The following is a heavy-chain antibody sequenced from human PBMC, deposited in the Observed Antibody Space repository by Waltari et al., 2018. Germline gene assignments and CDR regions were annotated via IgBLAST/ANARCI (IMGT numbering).Heavy chain of an antibody. Sequence: QLQLPDSGPGLVKPSETLSLTCTVSGASISSSSYYWGWIRQPPGKGLEWIGSIYYSGSTDYNPSLKSRVTISVDTSKNQFSLKLSSVTAADTAVYYCARHEGGAGDTDFDYWGQGTLVTVSS. D-gene: IGHD2-21*02. CDR2: IYYSGST. CDR3: ARHEGGAGDTDFDY. J-gene: IGHJ4*02. CDR1: GASISSSSYY. V-gene: IGHV4-39*01.